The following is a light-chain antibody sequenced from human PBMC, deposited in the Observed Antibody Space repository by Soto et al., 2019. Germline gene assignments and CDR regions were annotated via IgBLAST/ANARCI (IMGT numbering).Light chain of an antibody. V-gene: IGKV1D-13*01. CDR1: QGISSA. CDR3: QQFNNYFT. CDR2: DAS. Sequence: AIQLTQSPSSLSASVGDRVTITCRASQGISSALAWYQQKPGKAPKLLIYDASSLESGVPSRFSGSGSGTDFTLIIISLQPEDFATYYCQQFNNYFTFGGGTKVDIK. J-gene: IGKJ4*01.